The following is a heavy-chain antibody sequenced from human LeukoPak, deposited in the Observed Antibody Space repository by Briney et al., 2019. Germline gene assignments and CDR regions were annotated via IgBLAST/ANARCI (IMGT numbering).Heavy chain of an antibody. J-gene: IGHJ3*02. CDR1: GGSISSYY. CDR2: IYYSGST. V-gene: IGHV4-59*01. CDR3: AREGIVESFDI. Sequence: SETLSLTCTVSGGSISSYYWSWIRQPPGKGLEWIGYIYYSGSTSYNPSLKSRVTISVDTSKNQFSLKLSSVTAADTAVYYCAREGIVESFDIWGQGTMVTVSS. D-gene: IGHD2-15*01.